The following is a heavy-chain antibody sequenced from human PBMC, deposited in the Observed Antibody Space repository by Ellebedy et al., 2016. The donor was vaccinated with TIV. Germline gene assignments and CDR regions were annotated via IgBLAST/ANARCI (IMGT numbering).Heavy chain of an antibody. V-gene: IGHV1-18*01. CDR3: ARTAGKADDAFDI. CDR2: ISAYNGNT. D-gene: IGHD6-13*01. CDR1: GYTFTSYG. J-gene: IGHJ3*02. Sequence: AASVKVSCKASGYTFTSYGISWVRQAPGQGLEWMGWISAYNGNTNYAQKLQGRVTMTTDKSTSTAYMELSSLKSEDTAVYYCARTAGKADDAFDIWGQGTMVTVSS.